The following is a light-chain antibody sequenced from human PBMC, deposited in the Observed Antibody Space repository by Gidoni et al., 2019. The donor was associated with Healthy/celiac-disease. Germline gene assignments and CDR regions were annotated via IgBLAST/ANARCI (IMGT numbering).Light chain of an antibody. V-gene: IGLV8-61*01. CDR2: STN. CDR3: VLYMGSGIVV. CDR1: SGSASTSYY. Sequence: QTVVTQEPSFSVSPGGTVTLTCGLSSGSASTSYYPSWYQQTPGQAPRTLIYSTNTRSSGVPDRFSGSILGNKAALTITGAQADDESDYYCVLYMGSGIVVLGGGTKLTVL. J-gene: IGLJ2*01.